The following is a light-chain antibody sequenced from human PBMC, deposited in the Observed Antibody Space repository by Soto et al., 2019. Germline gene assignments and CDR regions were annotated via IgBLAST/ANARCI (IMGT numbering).Light chain of an antibody. CDR2: GNN. Sequence: QSVLTQTPSVSGAPGQRVTISCTGSSSNIGAPYDVHWYQQLPGTAPKLLIYGNNNRPSGVPDRFSGSKPGTSASLAITGLQAEDEADYYCQSYDSSLSHSVFGGGTKLTVL. CDR3: QSYDSSLSHSV. CDR1: SSNIGAPYD. V-gene: IGLV1-40*01. J-gene: IGLJ3*02.